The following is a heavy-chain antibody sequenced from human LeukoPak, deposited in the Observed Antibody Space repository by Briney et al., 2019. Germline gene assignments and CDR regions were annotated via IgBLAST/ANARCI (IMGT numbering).Heavy chain of an antibody. CDR1: GGSISNYY. CDR3: ARVSGNTYFYDSRGAFDI. J-gene: IGHJ3*02. V-gene: IGHV4-59*01. D-gene: IGHD3-22*01. Sequence: PSETLSLTCTVSGGSISNYYWSWVRQPPGKGLEWIGYIYYSGSTNYNPSLKSRITISLDTSKNQFSLKLTSVTAADTAVYYCARVSGNTYFYDSRGAFDIWGQGTMVTVSS. CDR2: IYYSGST.